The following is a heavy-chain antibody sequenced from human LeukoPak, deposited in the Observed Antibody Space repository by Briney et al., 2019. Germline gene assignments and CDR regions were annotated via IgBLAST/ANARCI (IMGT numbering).Heavy chain of an antibody. CDR2: ISGSGGST. CDR3: AKDIAMVRGVIRTYYYYGMDV. J-gene: IGHJ6*02. CDR1: GFTFSSYA. Sequence: GGSLRLSCAASGFTFSSYAMSWVRQAPGKGLEWVSAISGSGGSTYYADSVKGRFTISRDNSKNTLYLQMNSLRAEDTAVYYCAKDIAMVRGVIRTYYYYGMDVWGQGTTVTVSS. D-gene: IGHD3-10*01. V-gene: IGHV3-23*01.